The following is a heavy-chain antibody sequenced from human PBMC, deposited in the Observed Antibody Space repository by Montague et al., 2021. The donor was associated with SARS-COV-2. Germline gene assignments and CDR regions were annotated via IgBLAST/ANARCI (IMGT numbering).Heavy chain of an antibody. D-gene: IGHD3-22*01. Sequence: SETLSLTCAVYGGSFGDDHWSWIRQPPGKGLEWIGNIRQSGRTNYNPSLKSRVTISVDTSKNQFSLKLTSVTAADTGLYFCARGHLSVSMIVVVFTSASYYFDHWGQGAQVTVSS. V-gene: IGHV4-34*01. J-gene: IGHJ4*02. CDR1: GGSFGDDH. CDR2: IRQSGRT. CDR3: ARGHLSVSMIVVVFTSASYYFDH.